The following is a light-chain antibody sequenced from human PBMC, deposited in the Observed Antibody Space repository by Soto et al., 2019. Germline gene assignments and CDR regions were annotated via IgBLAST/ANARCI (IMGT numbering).Light chain of an antibody. CDR2: YDD. Sequence: QSVLTQPPSVSEAPRQRVTISCSGSSSNIGNNAVNWYQQLPGKAPKLLIYYDDLLPSGVSDRFSGSKSGTSASLAISGLQSEDEADYYCAVWYDSLNGRVFGGGTKVTVL. CDR3: AVWYDSLNGRV. J-gene: IGLJ3*02. CDR1: SSNIGNNA. V-gene: IGLV1-36*01.